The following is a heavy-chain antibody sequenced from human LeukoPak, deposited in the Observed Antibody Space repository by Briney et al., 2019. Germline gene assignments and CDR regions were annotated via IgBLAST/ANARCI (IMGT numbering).Heavy chain of an antibody. CDR3: ARDVAGLYYFDY. V-gene: IGHV4-34*01. J-gene: IGHJ4*02. D-gene: IGHD2-15*01. CDR2: INHSGST. Sequence: SETLSLTCAVYGGSFSGYYWSWIRQPPGKGLEWIGEINHSGSTNYNPSLKSRVTISVDTSKNQFSLKLSSVTAADTAVYYCARDVAGLYYFDYWGQGTLVTVSS. CDR1: GGSFSGYY.